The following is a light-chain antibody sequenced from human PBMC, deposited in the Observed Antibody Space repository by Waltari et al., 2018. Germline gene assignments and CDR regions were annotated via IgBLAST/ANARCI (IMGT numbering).Light chain of an antibody. CDR2: HAS. V-gene: IGKV3-20*01. Sequence: EIVLTQSPGTLSLSLGERATLSCRASQSVSTYLAWYQQKPGQAPRLLIYHASSRATGIPDRFSGSGSGTDFSLTISRLEPEDFAVYYCQHYLRLPATFGQGTKVEIK. CDR1: QSVSTY. J-gene: IGKJ1*01. CDR3: QHYLRLPAT.